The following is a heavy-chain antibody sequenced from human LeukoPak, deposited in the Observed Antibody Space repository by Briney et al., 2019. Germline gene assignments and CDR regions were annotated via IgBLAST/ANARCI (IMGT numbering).Heavy chain of an antibody. CDR1: TFTFSNYW. V-gene: IGHV3-74*01. D-gene: IGHD6-13*01. J-gene: IGHJ4*02. Sequence: GGSLRLSCAASTFTFSNYWMHWVRQAPGKGLVWVSRINIDGRSISYADSVKGRFTISRDNAENTLYLQMNSLRAEDTAVYYCARVPATGTAFDDWGQGTLVTVSS. CDR3: ARVPATGTAFDD. CDR2: INIDGRSI.